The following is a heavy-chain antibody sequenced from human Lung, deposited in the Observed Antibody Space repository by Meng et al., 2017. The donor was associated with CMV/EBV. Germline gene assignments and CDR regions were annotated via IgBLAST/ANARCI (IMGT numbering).Heavy chain of an antibody. D-gene: IGHD6-19*01. V-gene: IGHV4-4*02. J-gene: IGHJ4*02. CDR1: GGSISKMNW. CDR3: AGVGQWVPIDY. Sequence: QGQVQAACRGREKASGPRSVTFAGSGGSISKMNWWIWVREPPGRGLEGMRDIYHSWYTNYSPSLKGRSTISRDKSKNQFSLNLGSVTAADTAVYYCAGVGQWVPIDYWGQGTLVTVSS. CDR2: IYHSWYT.